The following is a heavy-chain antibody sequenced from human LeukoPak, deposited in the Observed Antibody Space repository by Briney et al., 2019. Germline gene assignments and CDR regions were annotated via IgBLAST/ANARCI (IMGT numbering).Heavy chain of an antibody. J-gene: IGHJ4*03. CDR2: ITFDGSDK. Sequence: GGSLRLSCAASGFTFSSYGMHWVRQAPGKGLEWVAVITFDGSDKHYADSVKGRFTISRDNSKNMVYLQMDSLRAEDTALYYCARDYANGFDLWGQGTVVTVSS. CDR1: GFTFSSYG. CDR3: ARDYANGFDL. V-gene: IGHV3-30*03. D-gene: IGHD2-2*03.